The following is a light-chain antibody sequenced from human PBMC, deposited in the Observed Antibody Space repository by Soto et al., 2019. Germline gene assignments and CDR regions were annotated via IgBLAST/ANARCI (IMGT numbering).Light chain of an antibody. CDR1: QRVSSNY. CDR2: GAS. Sequence: EIVLTQSPGTLSLSPGERATLSCRASQRVSSNYLAWYQQKPGQAPSLLIYGASSRATGIPDRFSGSGSGTDFTLTISRLEPEDFAVYYCQQYGSSPPYTFGQGTKME. V-gene: IGKV3-20*01. J-gene: IGKJ2*01. CDR3: QQYGSSPPYT.